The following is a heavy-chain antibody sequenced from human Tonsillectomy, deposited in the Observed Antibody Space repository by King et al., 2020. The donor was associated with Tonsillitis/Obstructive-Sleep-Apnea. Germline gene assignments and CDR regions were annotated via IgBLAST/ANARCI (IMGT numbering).Heavy chain of an antibody. V-gene: IGHV3-64D*06. CDR3: VKGIRGDYYYDSSGHYFDY. CDR1: GFTFSSYV. CDR2: ISSNGGST. D-gene: IGHD3-22*01. J-gene: IGHJ4*02. Sequence: VQLVESGGGLVQPGGSLRLSCSASGFTFSSYVMHWVRQAPGKGLEYVSGISSNGGSTYYADSVKGRFTISRDNSKNTLYLQMSSLRAEDTAVYYCVKGIRGDYYYDSSGHYFDYWGQGTLVTVSS.